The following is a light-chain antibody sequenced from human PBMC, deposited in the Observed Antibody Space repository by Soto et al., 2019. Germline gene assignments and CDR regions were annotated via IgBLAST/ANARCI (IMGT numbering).Light chain of an antibody. CDR2: EVT. Sequence: QSALTQPASVSGSPGQSITISCTGTSGDIGSYNRVSWYQQHPGKAPKLIIYEVTDRPSGVSNRFSGSKSGNTASLTLSGLQSEDEAEYYCSSYTHINARACVFGTGTKLTVL. V-gene: IGLV2-14*01. CDR3: SSYTHINARACV. CDR1: SGDIGSYNR. J-gene: IGLJ1*01.